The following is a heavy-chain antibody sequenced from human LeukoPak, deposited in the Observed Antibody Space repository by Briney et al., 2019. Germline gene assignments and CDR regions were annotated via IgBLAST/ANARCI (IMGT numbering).Heavy chain of an antibody. V-gene: IGHV3-30*02. D-gene: IGHD5-18*01. CDR3: ARGGGYSYGSFDY. Sequence: QPGGSLRLSCAASGFTFSSYGMHWVRQAPGKGLEWVAFIRYDGSNKYYADSVKGRFTISRDNAKNTLYLQMNSLRAEDTAVYYCARGGGYSYGSFDYWGQGTLVTVSS. J-gene: IGHJ4*02. CDR2: IRYDGSNK. CDR1: GFTFSSYG.